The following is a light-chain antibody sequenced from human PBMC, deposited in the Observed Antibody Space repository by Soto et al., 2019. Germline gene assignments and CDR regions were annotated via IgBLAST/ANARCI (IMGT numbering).Light chain of an antibody. J-gene: IGLJ3*02. CDR2: EVT. V-gene: IGLV2-14*01. CDR3: SSYTTRSTWV. Sequence: QSALAQAASVSGSPGQSITISCTGTSSDVGNYRYVSWYQQHPGKAPKLMVYEVTNRPSEVSDRFSGSKSGNTASLTISGLQAEDEADYYCSSYTTRSTWVFGGGTKVTAL. CDR1: SSDVGNYRY.